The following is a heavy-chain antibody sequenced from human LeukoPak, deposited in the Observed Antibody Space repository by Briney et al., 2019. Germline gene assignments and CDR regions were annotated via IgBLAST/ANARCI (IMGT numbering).Heavy chain of an antibody. D-gene: IGHD6-19*01. CDR3: ARHRRIAVAGTPYFDY. J-gene: IGHJ4*02. Sequence: SETLSLTCAVYGGSFSGYYWSWIRQPPGKGLEWIGEINHSGSTNYNPSLKSRVTISVDTSKNQFSLKLSSVTAADTAVYYCARHRRIAVAGTPYFDYWGQGTLVTVSS. CDR1: GGSFSGYY. V-gene: IGHV4-34*01. CDR2: INHSGST.